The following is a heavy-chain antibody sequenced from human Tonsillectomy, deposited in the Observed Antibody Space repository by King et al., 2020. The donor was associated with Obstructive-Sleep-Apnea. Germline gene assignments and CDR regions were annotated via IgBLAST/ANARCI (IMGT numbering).Heavy chain of an antibody. Sequence: VQLQESGPGLVKPSQTLSLTCTVSGGSISSGGYHWSWIRQHPGKGLEWMGYIYYSGSTYYHPSLKSRVTISVDTSKNQFSLKLSSVTAADTAVDYCASGEILWFGESLTRYYYGMDVWGQGTTVTVSS. D-gene: IGHD3-10*01. CDR1: GGSISSGGYH. V-gene: IGHV4-31*03. CDR2: IYYSGST. CDR3: ASGEILWFGESLTRYYYGMDV. J-gene: IGHJ6*02.